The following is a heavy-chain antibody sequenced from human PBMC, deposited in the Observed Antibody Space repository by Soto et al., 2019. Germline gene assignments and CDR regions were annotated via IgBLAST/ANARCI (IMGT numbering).Heavy chain of an antibody. CDR2: ISQSGNT. J-gene: IGHJ4*02. Sequence: SESLSLTCSIYSGSFSGYYWSWIRQPPGKGLEWIGEISQSGNTNYSPSLKSRVSISIDTSKKQFSLNLASVSAADTAVYYCARAPKVSGSSQTRPDFWGQGTLVTVSS. D-gene: IGHD6-6*01. V-gene: IGHV4-34*01. CDR3: ARAPKVSGSSQTRPDF. CDR1: SGSFSGYY.